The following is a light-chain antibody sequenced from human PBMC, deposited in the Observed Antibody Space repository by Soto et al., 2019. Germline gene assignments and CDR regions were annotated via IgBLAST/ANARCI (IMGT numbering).Light chain of an antibody. Sequence: EIVLTQSPGTLSLSPGERATLSCRASQSVSSNYLAWYQQKRGQAPRLLIYGASSRATGIPTRFSGSGSGTEFTRTISRLEHEDFAVYYCQQDDTSPRTFGQGTKVEI. CDR3: QQDDTSPRT. V-gene: IGKV3-20*01. CDR2: GAS. CDR1: QSVSSNY. J-gene: IGKJ1*01.